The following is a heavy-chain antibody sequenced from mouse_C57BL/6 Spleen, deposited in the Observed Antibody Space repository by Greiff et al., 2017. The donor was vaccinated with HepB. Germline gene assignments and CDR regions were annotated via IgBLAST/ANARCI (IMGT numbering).Heavy chain of an antibody. V-gene: IGHV1-22*01. J-gene: IGHJ1*03. D-gene: IGHD1-1*01. CDR1: GYTFTDYN. Sequence: VQLKESGPELVKPGASVKMSCKASGYTFTDYNMHWVKQSHGKSLEWIGYINPNNGGTSYNQKFKGKATLTVTKSSSTAYMELRSLTSEDSAVYYCARYYYGSTWYFDVWGTGTTVTVSS. CDR3: ARYYYGSTWYFDV. CDR2: INPNNGGT.